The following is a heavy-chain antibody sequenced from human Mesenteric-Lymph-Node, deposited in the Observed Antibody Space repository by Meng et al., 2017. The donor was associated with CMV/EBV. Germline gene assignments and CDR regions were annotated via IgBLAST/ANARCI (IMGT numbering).Heavy chain of an antibody. CDR2: INAYNGNT. D-gene: IGHD1-14*01. V-gene: IGHV1-18*01. Sequence: SCKASGYTFTSYGISSVRQAPGQGLEWMGWINAYNGNTKYAQKLQGRVTMTTDTSTSTAYMEVRSLRSDDTAVYYCARSPNPYYFDYWGQGTLVTVSS. CDR1: GYTFTSYG. CDR3: ARSPNPYYFDY. J-gene: IGHJ4*02.